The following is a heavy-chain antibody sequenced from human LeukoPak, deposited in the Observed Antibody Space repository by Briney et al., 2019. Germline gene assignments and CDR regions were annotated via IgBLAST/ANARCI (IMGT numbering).Heavy chain of an antibody. Sequence: PSETLSLTCAVYGGSFSGYYWSWIRQPPGKGLEWIGEINHSGSTNYNPSLKSRVTISVDTSKNQFSLKLSSVTAADTAGYYCVGTYYYDSSGYYWRYYFDYWGQGTLVTVSS. CDR1: GGSFSGYY. V-gene: IGHV4-34*01. CDR3: VGTYYYDSSGYYWRYYFDY. D-gene: IGHD3-22*01. CDR2: INHSGST. J-gene: IGHJ4*02.